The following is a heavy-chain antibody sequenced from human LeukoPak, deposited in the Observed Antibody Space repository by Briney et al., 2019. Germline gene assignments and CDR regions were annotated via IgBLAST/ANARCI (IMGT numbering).Heavy chain of an antibody. Sequence: SQTLSLTCNVSAGSISSGGYYWSWIRQNPGKGLEWIAYIYYSESTYYNPSLKSRVTVSVDTSKNQCSLKLSSVTAADTAVYYCAREMINQYIWFDPWGQRTLVTVSS. CDR3: AREMINQYIWFDP. CDR1: AGSISSGGYY. V-gene: IGHV4-31*03. J-gene: IGHJ5*02. CDR2: IYYSEST. D-gene: IGHD3-22*01.